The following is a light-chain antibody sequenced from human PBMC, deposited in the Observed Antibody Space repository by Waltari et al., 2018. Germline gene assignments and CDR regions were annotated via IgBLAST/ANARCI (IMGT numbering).Light chain of an antibody. V-gene: IGLV1-44*01. CDR2: SNN. CDR3: AVWDDSLKGPV. J-gene: IGLJ2*01. Sequence: QSVLTQPPSASGTPGQRVTISCSGSSSNIGSNPVNWHQKHPGTAPKLLIYSNNERPSGAPDLFSCSNSGTSASLAISGLQADDEADYYCAVWDDSLKGPVFGGGTKLTVL. CDR1: SSNIGSNP.